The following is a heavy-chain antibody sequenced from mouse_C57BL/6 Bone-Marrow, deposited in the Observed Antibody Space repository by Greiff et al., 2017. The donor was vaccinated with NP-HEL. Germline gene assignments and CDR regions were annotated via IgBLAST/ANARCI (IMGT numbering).Heavy chain of an antibody. CDR2: ISYDGSN. Sequence: EVKLVESGPGLVKPSQSLSLTCSVTGYSITSGYYWNWIRQFPGNKLEWMGYISYDGSNNYNPSLKNRIPIPGDTSKNKFFLRLNSVATEDTATYYSARLMVTTAEGYYAMDDWGKGTSVTVSS. V-gene: IGHV3-6*01. D-gene: IGHD2-2*01. J-gene: IGHJ4*01. CDR3: ARLMVTTAEGYYAMDD. CDR1: GYSITSGYY.